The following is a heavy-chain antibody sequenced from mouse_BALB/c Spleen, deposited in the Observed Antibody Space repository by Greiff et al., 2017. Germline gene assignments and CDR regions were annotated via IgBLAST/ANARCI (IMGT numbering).Heavy chain of an antibody. CDR1: GFTFSSFG. J-gene: IGHJ3*01. V-gene: IGHV5-17*02. CDR2: ISSGSSTI. Sequence: EVQLVESGGGLVQPGGSRKLSCAASGFTFSSFGMHWVRQAPEKRLEWVAYISSGSSTIYYADTVKGRFTISRDNPKNTLFLQMTSLRSEDTAMYYCARGKFAYWGQGTLVTVSA. CDR3: ARGKFAY.